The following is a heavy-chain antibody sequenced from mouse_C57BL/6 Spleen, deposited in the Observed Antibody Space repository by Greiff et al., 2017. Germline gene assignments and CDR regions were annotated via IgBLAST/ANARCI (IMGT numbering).Heavy chain of an antibody. Sequence: QVQLQQPGAELVKPGASVKMSCTASGYTFTSYWITWVKQRPGQGLEWIGDIYPGSGSTNYNEKFKSKATLTVDTSSSTAYMQLSSLTSEDAAVDYCARDGPYFDYWGQGTTLTVSS. J-gene: IGHJ2*01. CDR3: ARDGPYFDY. CDR1: GYTFTSYW. D-gene: IGHD1-2*01. CDR2: IYPGSGST. V-gene: IGHV1-55*01.